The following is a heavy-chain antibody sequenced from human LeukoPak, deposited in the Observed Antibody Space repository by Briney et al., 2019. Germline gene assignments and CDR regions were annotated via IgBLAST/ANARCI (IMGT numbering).Heavy chain of an antibody. V-gene: IGHV3-23*01. CDR1: GFTFSSYA. CDR2: ISGSGGST. J-gene: IGHJ4*02. CDR3: AKDALPFRGNYPRFDY. D-gene: IGHD4-11*01. Sequence: GGALRLSCAASGFTFSSYAMSWVRQAPGKGLGWVSAISGSGGSTYYADSVKGRFTISRDNSKNTLYLQMNSLRAEDTAVYYCAKDALPFRGNYPRFDYWGQGTLVSVSS.